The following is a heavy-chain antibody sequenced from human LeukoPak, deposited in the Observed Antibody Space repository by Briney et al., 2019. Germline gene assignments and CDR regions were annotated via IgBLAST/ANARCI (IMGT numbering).Heavy chain of an antibody. Sequence: GGSLRLSCVVSGFTFSSYAMSWVRQAPGKGLEWVSGISGSSDNTYYADSVKGRFTISRDNSKNTLYVQMNSLGTEDTAAYYCAKGSYYDSSGSFYFDYWGQGTLVTVSS. D-gene: IGHD3-22*01. CDR1: GFTFSSYA. CDR2: ISGSSDNT. CDR3: AKGSYYDSSGSFYFDY. V-gene: IGHV3-23*01. J-gene: IGHJ4*02.